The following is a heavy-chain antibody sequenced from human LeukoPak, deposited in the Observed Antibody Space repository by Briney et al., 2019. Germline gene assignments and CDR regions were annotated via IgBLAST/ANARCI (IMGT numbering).Heavy chain of an antibody. CDR3: ARSPDILTGEKFDY. Sequence: GASVKVSCKASGYTFTDYYMHWVRQAPGQGLEWMAWINPNSGGTNYAQKFRGRVTMTRDTSISTAYMELSRLRSDDTAVYYCARSPDILTGEKFDYWGQGTLVTVSS. D-gene: IGHD3-9*01. V-gene: IGHV1-2*02. J-gene: IGHJ4*02. CDR2: INPNSGGT. CDR1: GYTFTDYY.